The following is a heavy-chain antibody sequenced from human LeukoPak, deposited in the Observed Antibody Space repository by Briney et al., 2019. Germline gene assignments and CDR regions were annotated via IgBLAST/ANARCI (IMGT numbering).Heavy chain of an antibody. V-gene: IGHV3-48*03. D-gene: IGHD6-19*01. Sequence: GGSLRLSCAASGFTFSSYVMNWVRQAPGKGLEWVSYISSSGSTIYYADSVKGRFTISRDNAKNSLYLQMNSLRAEDTAVYYCAKFEEDSSGWYSGNDAFDIWGQGTMVTVSS. J-gene: IGHJ3*02. CDR1: GFTFSSYV. CDR2: ISSSGSTI. CDR3: AKFEEDSSGWYSGNDAFDI.